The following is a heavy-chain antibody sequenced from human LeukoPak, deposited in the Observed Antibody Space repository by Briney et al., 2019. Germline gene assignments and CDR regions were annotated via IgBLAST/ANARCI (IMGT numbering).Heavy chain of an antibody. J-gene: IGHJ5*02. D-gene: IGHD3-10*01. V-gene: IGHV1-46*03. CDR1: GYTFTSYY. CDR3: ARESRKKYGPGSPGWFDP. CDR2: INPSGGST. Sequence: GASVKVSCKASGYTFTSYYMHWVRQAPGQGLEWMGIINPSGGSTSYAQKFQGRVTMTRDTSTSTVYMELSSLRSEDTAVYYCARESRKKYGPGSPGWFDPWGQGTLVTVSS.